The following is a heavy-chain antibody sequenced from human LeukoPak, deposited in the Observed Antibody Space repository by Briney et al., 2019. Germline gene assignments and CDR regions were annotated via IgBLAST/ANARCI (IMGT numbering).Heavy chain of an antibody. Sequence: GGSLRLSCAASGFTFGSYSMNWVRQAPGKGLEWVSSISSSSSYIYYADSVKGRFTISRDNAKNSLYLQMNSLRAEDTAVYYCARAQTPYMIVVVHAFDIWGQGTMVTVSS. V-gene: IGHV3-21*01. CDR3: ARAQTPYMIVVVHAFDI. CDR1: GFTFGSYS. CDR2: ISSSSSYI. J-gene: IGHJ3*02. D-gene: IGHD3-22*01.